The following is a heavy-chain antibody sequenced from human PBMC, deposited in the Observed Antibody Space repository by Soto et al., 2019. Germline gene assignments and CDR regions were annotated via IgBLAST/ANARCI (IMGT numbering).Heavy chain of an antibody. CDR1: GFTFSSYW. J-gene: IGHJ4*02. CDR3: VKIVATIGIYY. V-gene: IGHV3-7*05. D-gene: IGHD5-12*01. Sequence: PGGSLRLSCAASGFTFSSYWMSWVRQAPGKGLEWVANIKQDGSEKYYVDSVKGRFTISRDNAKNSLYLQMNSLRAEDTAVYYCVKIVATIGIYYWGQGTLVTVSS. CDR2: IKQDGSEK.